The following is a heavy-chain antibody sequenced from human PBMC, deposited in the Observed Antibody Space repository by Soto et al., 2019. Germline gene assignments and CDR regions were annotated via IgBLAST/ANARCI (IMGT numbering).Heavy chain of an antibody. D-gene: IGHD6-19*01. J-gene: IGHJ4*02. CDR3: ARSSGWYAVAPYDY. CDR1: GYSFTSYW. CDR2: IYPGDSDT. V-gene: IGHV5-51*01. Sequence: PGGSLKISCQGSGYSFTSYWIGWVPQMPGKGLEWMGIIYPGDSDTRYSPSFQGQVTISADKSISTAYLQWSSLKASDTAMYYCARSSGWYAVAPYDYWGQGTLVTVSS.